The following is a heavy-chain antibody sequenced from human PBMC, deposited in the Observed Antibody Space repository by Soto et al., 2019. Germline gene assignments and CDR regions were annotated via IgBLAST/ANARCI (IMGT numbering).Heavy chain of an antibody. J-gene: IGHJ6*02. V-gene: IGHV4-59*01. CDR1: GGSISSYY. CDR3: ARDAYYDFWSCYYPYYYGMDV. CDR2: IYYSGST. D-gene: IGHD3-3*01. Sequence: QVQLQESGPGLVKPSETLSLTCTVSGGSISSYYWSWIRQPPGKGLEWIGYIYYSGSTNYNPSLKSRVTISVDTSNNHVSLKLSSVTAADTAVYYSARDAYYDFWSCYYPYYYGMDVWGQGTTVTVSS.